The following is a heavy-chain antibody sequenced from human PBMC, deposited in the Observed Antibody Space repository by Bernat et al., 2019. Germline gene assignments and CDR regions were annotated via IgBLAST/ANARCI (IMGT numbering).Heavy chain of an antibody. D-gene: IGHD4-17*01. V-gene: IGHV3-30*18. Sequence: QVQLVESGGGVVQPGRSLRLSCAASGFTFSSYGMHWVRQAPGKGLEWVAVISYDGSNKYYADSVKGRFTISRDNSKNTLYLQMNSLRAEDTAVYYCAKMGYGDYVPLYYSYGMDVWGQGTTVTVSS. CDR2: ISYDGSNK. J-gene: IGHJ6*02. CDR3: AKMGYGDYVPLYYSYGMDV. CDR1: GFTFSSYG.